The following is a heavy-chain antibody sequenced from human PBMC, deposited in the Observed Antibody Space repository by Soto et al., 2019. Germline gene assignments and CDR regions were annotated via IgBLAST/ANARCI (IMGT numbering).Heavy chain of an antibody. CDR2: ISWDGGST. CDR1: GFTFDDYA. J-gene: IGHJ6*02. V-gene: IGHV3-43D*04. Sequence: GGSLRLSCAASGFTFDDYAMHWVRQAPGKGLEWVSLISWDGGSTYYADSVKGRFTISRDNSKNSLYLQMNSLRAEDTALYYCAKDLVGATTISYYYYYGMDVWGQGTTVTVYS. D-gene: IGHD1-26*01. CDR3: AKDLVGATTISYYYYYGMDV.